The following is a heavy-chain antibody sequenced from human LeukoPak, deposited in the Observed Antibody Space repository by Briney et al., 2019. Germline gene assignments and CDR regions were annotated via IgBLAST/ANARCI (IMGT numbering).Heavy chain of an antibody. J-gene: IGHJ4*02. CDR1: GGTFSSYA. CDR2: IIPIFGTA. D-gene: IGHD3-10*01. CDR3: ARVGMVRGVIITGFDY. V-gene: IGHV1-69*13. Sequence: HRASVKVSCKASGGTFSSYAISWVRQAPGQGLEWMGGIIPIFGTANYAQKFQGRVTITADESTSTAYMELSSLRSEDTAVYYCARVGMVRGVIITGFDYWGQGTLVTVSS.